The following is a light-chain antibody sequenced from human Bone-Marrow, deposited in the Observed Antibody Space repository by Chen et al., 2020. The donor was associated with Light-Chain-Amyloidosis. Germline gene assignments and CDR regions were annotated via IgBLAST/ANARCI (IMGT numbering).Light chain of an antibody. CDR2: DDS. J-gene: IGLJ3*02. Sequence: SYVLTQPSSVSVAPGQTATIACGGNNIGSTSVHWYQQTPGHAPLLVVYDDSDRPSGIPERLSGSNSGNTANLTSGRVEAGDEADYYCQVWDRSSDRPVFGGGTKLTVL. V-gene: IGLV3-21*02. CDR1: NIGSTS. CDR3: QVWDRSSDRPV.